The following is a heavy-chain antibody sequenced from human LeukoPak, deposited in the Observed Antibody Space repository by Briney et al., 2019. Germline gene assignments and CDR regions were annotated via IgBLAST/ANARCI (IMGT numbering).Heavy chain of an antibody. J-gene: IGHJ4*02. CDR1: DGSISSYY. D-gene: IGHD6-13*01. V-gene: IGHV4-59*12. Sequence: SETLSLTCTVSDGSISSYYWNWIRQPPGKGLEWIGYIYYSGSTIYSPSLKSRVTISVDTSKNQLSLKLNPVTAADTAVYYCARVAGYSSSWLGLIDYWGQGTLVTVSS. CDR2: IYYSGST. CDR3: ARVAGYSSSWLGLIDY.